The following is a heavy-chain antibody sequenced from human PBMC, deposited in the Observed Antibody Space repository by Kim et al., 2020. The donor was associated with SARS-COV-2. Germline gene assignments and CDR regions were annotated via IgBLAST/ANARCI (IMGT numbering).Heavy chain of an antibody. Sequence: SETLSLTCAVYGGSFSGYYWSWIRQPPGKGLEWIGEINHSGSTNYNPSLKSRVTISVDTSKNQFSLKLSSVTAADTAVYYCARGVRNYYDSSGYYVPDDYWGQGTLVTVSS. CDR1: GGSFSGYY. J-gene: IGHJ4*02. CDR3: ARGVRNYYDSSGYYVPDDY. D-gene: IGHD3-22*01. V-gene: IGHV4-34*01. CDR2: INHSGST.